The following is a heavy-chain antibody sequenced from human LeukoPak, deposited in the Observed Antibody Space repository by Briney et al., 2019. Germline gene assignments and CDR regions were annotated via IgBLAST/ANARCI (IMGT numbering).Heavy chain of an antibody. CDR3: AKEQNSKGYFDY. CDR2: ISGSGGST. CDR1: GFTFSSYA. J-gene: IGHJ4*02. D-gene: IGHD4-23*01. V-gene: IGHV3-23*01. Sequence: GGSLRLSCAASGFTFSSYAMSWVRQASGKGLEWVSAISGSGGSTYYTDSVKGRFTISRDNSKSTLYLQMNSLRAEDTAVYYCAKEQNSKGYFDYCGQGTLVTVSS.